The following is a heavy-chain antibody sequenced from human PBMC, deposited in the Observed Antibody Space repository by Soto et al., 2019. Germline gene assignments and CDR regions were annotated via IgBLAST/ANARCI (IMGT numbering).Heavy chain of an antibody. D-gene: IGHD3-3*01. CDR1: GGSISSGGYY. CDR3: ARETYYDFWSGSPSYYYGMDV. J-gene: IGHJ6*02. CDR2: IYYSGST. V-gene: IGHV4-31*03. Sequence: SETLSLTCTVSGGSISSGGYYWSWIRQHPGKGLEWIGYIYYSGSTYYNPSLKSRVTISVDTSKNQFSLKLSSVTAADTAVYYCARETYYDFWSGSPSYYYGMDVWGQGTTVTVSS.